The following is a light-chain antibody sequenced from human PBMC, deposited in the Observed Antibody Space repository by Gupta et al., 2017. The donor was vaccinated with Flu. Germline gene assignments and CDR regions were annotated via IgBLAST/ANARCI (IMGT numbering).Light chain of an antibody. CDR1: QSISSW. V-gene: IGKV1-5*03. CDR3: QQYNSEST. J-gene: IGKJ3*01. CDR2: KAS. Sequence: DIQMTQSPSTLSASVGDRVTITCRASQSISSWLAWYQQKPGKAPKLLIYKASSLESGVPSRFSGSGSGTEFTLTIRSLKPDDFATYYCQQYNSESTFGPGTKVDIK.